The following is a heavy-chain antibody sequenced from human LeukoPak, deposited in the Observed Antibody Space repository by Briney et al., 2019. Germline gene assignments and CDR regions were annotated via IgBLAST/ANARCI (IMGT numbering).Heavy chain of an antibody. CDR3: ARGNYYFDP. CDR1: GGSISSYY. Sequence: KPSETLPLTCTVSGGSISSYYWSWIRQPPGKGLEWIGYIYYSGGTNYNPSLKSRVTISVDTSKNQFSLKLSSVTAADTAVYYCARGNYYFDPWGQGTLVTVSS. J-gene: IGHJ5*02. CDR2: IYYSGGT. V-gene: IGHV4-59*01. D-gene: IGHD3-22*01.